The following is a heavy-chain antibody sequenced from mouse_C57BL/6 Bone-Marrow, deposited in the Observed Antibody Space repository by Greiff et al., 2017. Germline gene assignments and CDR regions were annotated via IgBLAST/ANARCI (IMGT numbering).Heavy chain of an antibody. CDR2: IWTGGGT. D-gene: IGHD1-1*01. Sequence: VQRVESGPGLVAPSQSLSITCTVSGFSLTSYAISWVRQPPGKGLEWLGVIWTGGGTNYNSALKSRLSISKDNSKSQVFLKMNSLQTDDTARYYCARIRYYYGSSYSAWFAYWGQGTLVTVSA. CDR3: ARIRYYYGSSYSAWFAY. CDR1: GFSLTSYA. V-gene: IGHV2-9-1*01. J-gene: IGHJ3*01.